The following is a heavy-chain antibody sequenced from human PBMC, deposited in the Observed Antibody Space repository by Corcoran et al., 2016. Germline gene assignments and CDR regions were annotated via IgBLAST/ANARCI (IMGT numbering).Heavy chain of an antibody. CDR1: GFTFSTYG. D-gene: IGHD3-10*01. J-gene: IGHJ4*02. CDR2: ISNDGINK. Sequence: QVQLVESGGGVVQPGRSLRLSCAASGFTFSTYGMHWVRQAPGKGLEWVAVISNDGINKDYADSVKGRFTISRDNSKNTLSLQMNRLRAEDTAVYYCAKVWGLGSYMYHFDNWGQGTLVTVSS. V-gene: IGHV3-30*18. CDR3: AKVWGLGSYMYHFDN.